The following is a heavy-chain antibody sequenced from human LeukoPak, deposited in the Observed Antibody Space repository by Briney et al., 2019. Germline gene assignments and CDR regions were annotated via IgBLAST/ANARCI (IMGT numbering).Heavy chain of an antibody. Sequence: PSETLSLTCAVYGGSFSGYYWSWIRQPPGKGLEWIGEINHSGSTNYNPSLKSRVTIPVDTSKNQFSLKLSSVTAADTAVYYCARSLVRLRHYYGMDVWGKGTTVTVSS. D-gene: IGHD5-12*01. CDR2: INHSGST. CDR1: GGSFSGYY. J-gene: IGHJ6*04. CDR3: ARSLVRLRHYYGMDV. V-gene: IGHV4-34*01.